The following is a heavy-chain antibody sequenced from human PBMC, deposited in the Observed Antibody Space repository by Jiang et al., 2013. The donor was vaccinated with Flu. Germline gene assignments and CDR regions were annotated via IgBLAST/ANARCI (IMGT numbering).Heavy chain of an antibody. CDR2: IYYSGST. Sequence: GLVKPSETLSLTCTVSGDSISNYYWSWIRQPPGKGLEWIGYIYYSGSTSYNPSLKSRVTISIGTSKSHFSLKLSSVTAADTAVYYCARGGAVAVTYWYFDLWGRGTPVTVSS. CDR1: GDSISNYY. V-gene: IGHV4-59*01. J-gene: IGHJ2*01. D-gene: IGHD6-19*01. CDR3: ARGGAVAVTYWYFDL.